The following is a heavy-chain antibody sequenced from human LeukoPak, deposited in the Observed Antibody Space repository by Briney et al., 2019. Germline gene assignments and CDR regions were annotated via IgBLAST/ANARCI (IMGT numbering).Heavy chain of an antibody. Sequence: SETLSLTCAVYGGSFSGYYWSWIRQPPGKGLEWTGEINHSGSTNYNPSLKSRVTISVDTSKNQFSLKLSSVTAADTAVYYCARALVQWLANMPFDYWGQGTLVTVSS. J-gene: IGHJ4*02. V-gene: IGHV4-34*01. D-gene: IGHD6-19*01. CDR3: ARALVQWLANMPFDY. CDR2: INHSGST. CDR1: GGSFSGYY.